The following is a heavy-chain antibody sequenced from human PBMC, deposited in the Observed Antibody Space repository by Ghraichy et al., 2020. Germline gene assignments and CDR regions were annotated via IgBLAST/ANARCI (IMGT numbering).Heavy chain of an antibody. D-gene: IGHD3-10*01. CDR2: INAGNGNT. Sequence: ASVKVSCKASGYTFTSYAMHWVRQAPGQRLEWMGWINAGNGNTKYSQKFQGRVTITRDTSASTAYMELSSLRSEDTAVYYCARDPLWFGESAGMDVWGQGTTVTVSS. CDR3: ARDPLWFGESAGMDV. J-gene: IGHJ6*02. CDR1: GYTFTSYA. V-gene: IGHV1-3*01.